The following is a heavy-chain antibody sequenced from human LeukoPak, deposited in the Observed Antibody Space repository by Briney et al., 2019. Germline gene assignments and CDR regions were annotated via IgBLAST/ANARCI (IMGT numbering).Heavy chain of an antibody. J-gene: IGHJ4*02. CDR1: GGSISSGGYY. CDR3: ARGDTSTWGQIEF. D-gene: IGHD6-13*01. V-gene: IGHV4-31*03. Sequence: SQTLSLTCTVSGGSISSGGYYWTWIRQHPGKGLEWIGYIYYSGNTYYNPSLKSRVTISVDTSKNQFSLKLSSVTAADTAVYYCARGDTSTWGQIEFWGQGTLVTVSS. CDR2: IYYSGNT.